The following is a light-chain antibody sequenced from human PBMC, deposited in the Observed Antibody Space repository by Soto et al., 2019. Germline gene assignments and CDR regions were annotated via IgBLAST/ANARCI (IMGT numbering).Light chain of an antibody. CDR2: GAS. J-gene: IGKJ5*01. V-gene: IGKV3-20*01. Sequence: EIVLTQSPGTLSLSPGERATLSCRASQSVSSSYLAWYQQKPGQAPRLLIYGASSRATGIPDRFSGSRSATYFSLTISTLEPEDFAVYYCQHYRSSPLITFGQGTRLEMK. CDR1: QSVSSSY. CDR3: QHYRSSPLIT.